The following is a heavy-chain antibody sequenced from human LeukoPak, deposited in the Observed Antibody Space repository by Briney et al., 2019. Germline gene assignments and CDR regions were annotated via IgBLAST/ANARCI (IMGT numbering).Heavy chain of an antibody. J-gene: IGHJ5*02. Sequence: PSETLSLTCTVSGGSISNSDYLWGWVRQAPGKGLEWIGSPHHTGSAFYHPSLKSRASVSADTSRNQFSLKLTSATAADTSVYFCARVVVTGAFSSWFDPWGQGILVTVSS. CDR2: PHHTGSA. CDR3: ARVVVTGAFSSWFDP. CDR1: GGSISNSDYL. D-gene: IGHD2-15*01. V-gene: IGHV4-39*01.